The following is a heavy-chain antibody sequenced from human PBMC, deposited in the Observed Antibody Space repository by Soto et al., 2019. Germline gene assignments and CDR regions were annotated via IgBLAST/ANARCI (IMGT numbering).Heavy chain of an antibody. V-gene: IGHV4-30-4*01. CDR2: IYYSGST. CDR3: ASIFRGASSDY. CDR1: GGSISSGDYY. D-gene: IGHD3-3*02. J-gene: IGHJ4*02. Sequence: SETLSLTCTVSGGSISSGDYYWSWIRQPPGKGLEWIGYIYYSGSTYYNPSLKSRVTISVDTSKNQFSLKLSSVTAAATAVYYCASIFRGASSDYWGRGTLVTLSS.